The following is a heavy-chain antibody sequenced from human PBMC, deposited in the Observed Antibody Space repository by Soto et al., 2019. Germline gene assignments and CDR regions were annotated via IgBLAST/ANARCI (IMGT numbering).Heavy chain of an antibody. J-gene: IGHJ5*02. CDR1: GGTFSSYA. CDR3: ASGVFYYDSSGYYYDWFDP. D-gene: IGHD3-22*01. V-gene: IGHV1-69*13. CDR2: IIPIFGTA. Sequence: ASVKVSCKASGGTFSSYAISWVRQAPGQGLEWMGGIIPIFGTANYAQKFQGRVTITADESTSTAYMELSSLRSEDTAVYYCASGVFYYDSSGYYYDWFDPWGQGTLGTVSS.